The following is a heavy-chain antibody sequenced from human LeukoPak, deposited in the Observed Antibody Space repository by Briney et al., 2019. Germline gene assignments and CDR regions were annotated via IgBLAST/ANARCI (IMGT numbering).Heavy chain of an antibody. V-gene: IGHV3-48*03. CDR1: GFTFSSYE. J-gene: IGHJ4*02. D-gene: IGHD5-24*01. CDR2: ISSSGSTI. Sequence: GGSLRLSCAASGFTFSSYEMNWVRQAPGKGLEWVSYISSSGSTIYYADSVKGRFTISRDNAKNSLYLQMNSLRAEDTAVYYCARELGWLQHFDYWGQGTLVTVSS. CDR3: ARELGWLQHFDY.